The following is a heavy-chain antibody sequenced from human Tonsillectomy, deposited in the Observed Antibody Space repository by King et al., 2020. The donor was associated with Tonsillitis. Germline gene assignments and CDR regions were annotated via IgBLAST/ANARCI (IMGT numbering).Heavy chain of an antibody. J-gene: IGHJ4*02. V-gene: IGHV4-59*11. CDR3: ASGADAAKIHI. CDR1: GGSISGHY. CDR2: IHFSGTT. Sequence: VQLQESGPGLVKPSETLSLTCTVSGGSISGHYLSWIRQSPGKGLDIIGFIHFSGTTHYNPSLKSRVTMSVDTSKSQFSLRLTSLTTADTAVYYCASGADAAKIHIGGQGTLVTVSS. D-gene: IGHD1-26*01.